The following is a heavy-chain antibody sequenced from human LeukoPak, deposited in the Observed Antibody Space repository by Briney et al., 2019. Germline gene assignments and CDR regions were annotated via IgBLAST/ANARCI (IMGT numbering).Heavy chain of an antibody. CDR1: GGSIRSYY. V-gene: IGHV4-59*01. J-gene: IGHJ4*02. CDR2: IYYTGST. D-gene: IGHD3-22*01. CDR3: ARVAPSQWLLLPNYFDY. Sequence: SETLSLTCTVSGGSIRSYYWSWIRQPPGKGLEWIGYIYYTGSTKYNSSLKSRVTISVDTSKDQFSLKLSSVTAADTAVYYCARVAPSQWLLLPNYFDYWGQETLVTVSS.